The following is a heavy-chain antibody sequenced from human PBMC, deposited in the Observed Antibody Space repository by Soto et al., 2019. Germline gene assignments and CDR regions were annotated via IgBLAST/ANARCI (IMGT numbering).Heavy chain of an antibody. Sequence: ASVKVSCKASGYTFTSYGISWVRQAPGQGLEWMGWISAYNGNTNYAQKVQGRVTMTTDTSTSTAYMELRSLRSDDTAVYYCARERVVTVPLDYWGQGTLVTVSS. D-gene: IGHD3-3*01. CDR3: ARERVVTVPLDY. J-gene: IGHJ4*02. V-gene: IGHV1-18*04. CDR1: GYTFTSYG. CDR2: ISAYNGNT.